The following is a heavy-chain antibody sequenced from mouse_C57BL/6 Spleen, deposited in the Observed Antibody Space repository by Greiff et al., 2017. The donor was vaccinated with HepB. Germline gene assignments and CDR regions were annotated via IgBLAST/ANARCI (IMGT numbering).Heavy chain of an antibody. CDR2: ISDGGSYT. CDR1: GFTFSSYA. Sequence: EVKLMESGGGLVKPGGSLKLSCAASGFTFSSYAMSWVRQTPEKRLEWVATISDGGSYTYYPDNVKGRFTISRDNAKNNLYLQMSHLKSEDTAMYYCARDTHTAQGFAYWGQGTLVTVSA. V-gene: IGHV5-4*01. D-gene: IGHD3-2*02. CDR3: ARDTHTAQGFAY. J-gene: IGHJ3*01.